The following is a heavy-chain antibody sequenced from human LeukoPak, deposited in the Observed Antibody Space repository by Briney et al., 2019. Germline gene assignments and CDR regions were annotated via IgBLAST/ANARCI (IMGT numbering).Heavy chain of an antibody. CDR2: IYSSEST. J-gene: IGHJ4*02. D-gene: IGHD4-17*01. Sequence: PSETLSLTCTVSGGSISSAGYYWTWIRQHPGKGLECIGYIYSSESTYYNPSLKSRVTISGDTSKNQFSLNLSSVTAADTAVHYCARGRDYGYFDYWGQGTLVTVSS. V-gene: IGHV4-31*03. CDR1: GGSISSAGYY. CDR3: ARGRDYGYFDY.